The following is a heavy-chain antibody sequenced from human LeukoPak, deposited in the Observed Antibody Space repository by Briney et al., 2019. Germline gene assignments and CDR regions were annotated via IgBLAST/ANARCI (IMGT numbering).Heavy chain of an antibody. CDR1: GYTFTSYD. Sequence: ASVKVSCKASGYTFTSYDINWVRQAPGKGLEWMGGFDPEDGETIYAQKFQGRVTMTEDTSTDTAYMELSSLRSEDTAVYYCATQGDTLTGYSLALLYWGRGTLVTVSS. J-gene: IGHJ4*02. V-gene: IGHV1-24*01. CDR3: ATQGDTLTGYSLALLY. D-gene: IGHD3-9*01. CDR2: FDPEDGET.